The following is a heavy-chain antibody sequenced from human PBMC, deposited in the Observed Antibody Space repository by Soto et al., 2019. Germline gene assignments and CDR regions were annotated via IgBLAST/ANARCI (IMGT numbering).Heavy chain of an antibody. CDR1: GGSISSSSYY. Sequence: QLQLQESGPGLVKPSETLSLTCTVSGGSISSSSYYWGWIGQPPGKGLEWIGSIYYCGSTYYNPSLKRRVTISGGTSKNQFSLKLSSVTAEDTAVYYCARHSTYYYGSGSAQFDYWGQGTLVTVSS. CDR3: ARHSTYYYGSGSAQFDY. V-gene: IGHV4-39*01. CDR2: IYYCGST. D-gene: IGHD3-10*01. J-gene: IGHJ4*02.